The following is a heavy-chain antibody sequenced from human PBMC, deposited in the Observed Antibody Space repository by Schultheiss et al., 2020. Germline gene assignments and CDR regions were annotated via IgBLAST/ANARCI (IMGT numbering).Heavy chain of an antibody. J-gene: IGHJ4*02. CDR3: AKQNYPIPTHPGIAVAGGAVDY. Sequence: SCAASGFTFSSYAMSWVRQAPGKGLEWVSAISGSGGSTYYADSVKGRFTISRDNSKNTLYLQMNSLRAEDTAVYYCAKQNYPIPTHPGIAVAGGAVDYWGQGTLVTVSS. CDR1: GFTFSSYA. V-gene: IGHV3-23*01. D-gene: IGHD6-19*01. CDR2: ISGSGGST.